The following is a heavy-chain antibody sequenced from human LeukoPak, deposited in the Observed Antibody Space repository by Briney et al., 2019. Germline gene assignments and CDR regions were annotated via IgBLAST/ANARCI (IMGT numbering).Heavy chain of an antibody. V-gene: IGHV5-51*01. D-gene: IGHD3-9*01. CDR2: IYPGDSDT. Sequence: LGESLKISCKGSGYSFTSYWIGWVRQMPGKGLKWMGIIYPGDSDTRYSPSFQGQVTISADKSISTAYLQWSSLKASDTAMYYCARSDILTGHNWFDPWGQGTLVTVSS. CDR1: GYSFTSYW. J-gene: IGHJ5*02. CDR3: ARSDILTGHNWFDP.